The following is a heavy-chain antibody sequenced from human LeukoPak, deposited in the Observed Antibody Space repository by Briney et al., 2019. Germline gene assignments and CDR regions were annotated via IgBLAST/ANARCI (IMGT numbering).Heavy chain of an antibody. CDR2: VTNSGRST. J-gene: IGHJ4*02. CDR1: GFTFSSYA. D-gene: IGHD6-25*01. CDR3: AKAEAASATDY. Sequence: GGSLRLPCAASGFTFSSYAMRWVRQAPGKGLDWVSGVTNSGRSTYYAESVKGRFTISRDNSKNTLYLQMDSLRAEDTAVYYCAKAEAASATDYWGQGTLVTVSS. V-gene: IGHV3-23*01.